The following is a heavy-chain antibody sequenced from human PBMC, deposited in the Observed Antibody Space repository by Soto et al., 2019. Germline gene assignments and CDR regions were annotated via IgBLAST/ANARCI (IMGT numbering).Heavy chain of an antibody. CDR1: GGTFSSYA. V-gene: IGHV1-69*13. Sequence: SVKVSCKASGGTFSSYAIGWVRQAPGQGLEWMGGIIPIFGTANYAQKFQGRVTITADESTSTAYMELSSLRSEDTAVYYCARGGVEVAGPLSCWFDPWGQGTLVTVSS. CDR3: ARGGVEVAGPLSCWFDP. J-gene: IGHJ5*02. D-gene: IGHD6-19*01. CDR2: IIPIFGTA.